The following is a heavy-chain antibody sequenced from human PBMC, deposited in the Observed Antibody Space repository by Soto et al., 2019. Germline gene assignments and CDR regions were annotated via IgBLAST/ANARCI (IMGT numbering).Heavy chain of an antibody. V-gene: IGHV3-48*03. CDR2: ISTSGTNI. J-gene: IGHJ4*02. CDR3: ARGYTGGWSRGGYFDY. D-gene: IGHD6-19*01. Sequence: GGSMGLGCAASGFTVTSYDLNWIRKAPGKGLEWVSYISTSGTNIYYADSVKGRFTISRDNAKNSLYLQMNSLRAEDTAVYYCARGYTGGWSRGGYFDYWGQGALVTVSS. CDR1: GFTVTSYD.